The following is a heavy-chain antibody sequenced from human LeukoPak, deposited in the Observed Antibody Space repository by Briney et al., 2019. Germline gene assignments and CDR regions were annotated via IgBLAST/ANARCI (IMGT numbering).Heavy chain of an antibody. D-gene: IGHD3-22*01. CDR2: IYSGGST. CDR3: ARVLYYYDSSGYHNWFDP. Sequence: GGTLRLSCAASGFTVSSNYMSWVRQAPGKGLEWVSVIYSGGSTYYADSVKGRFTISRDNSKNTLSLQMNSLRAEDTAVYYCARVLYYYDSSGYHNWFDPWGQGTLVTVSS. V-gene: IGHV3-66*02. CDR1: GFTVSSNY. J-gene: IGHJ5*02.